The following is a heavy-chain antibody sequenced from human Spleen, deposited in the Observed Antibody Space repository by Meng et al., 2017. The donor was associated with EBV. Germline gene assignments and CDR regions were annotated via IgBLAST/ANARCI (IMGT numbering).Heavy chain of an antibody. D-gene: IGHD3-10*01. CDR1: GFTFNAYS. V-gene: IGHV3-11*01. CDR2: TSSAGTTI. J-gene: IGHJ5*02. CDR3: ARGSPYPYVRRFRESEMNWFDP. Sequence: LVASGGVFVKPGGALRPSCASFGFTFNAYSRCWIRQSPGKGLEWLSYTSSAGTTIYYAESVKGRFTVSRDNAKNSLYLQMNSLRAEDTAVYYCARGSPYPYVRRFRESEMNWFDPWGQGTLVTVSS.